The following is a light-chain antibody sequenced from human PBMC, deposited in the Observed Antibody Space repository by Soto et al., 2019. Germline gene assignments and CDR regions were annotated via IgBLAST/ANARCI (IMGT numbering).Light chain of an antibody. Sequence: QSALTQPASVSGSPGQSITISRTGTSSDVGGYNYVSWYQQHPDKAPKLMIYEVSNRPSGVSTRFSGSKSGNTASLTISGLQAEDEADYYCSSYTSSSAYVFGTGTKLTVL. CDR2: EVS. CDR1: SSDVGGYNY. J-gene: IGLJ1*01. V-gene: IGLV2-14*01. CDR3: SSYTSSSAYV.